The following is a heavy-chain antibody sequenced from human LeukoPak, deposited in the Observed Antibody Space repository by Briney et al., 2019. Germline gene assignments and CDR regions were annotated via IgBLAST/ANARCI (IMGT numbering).Heavy chain of an antibody. J-gene: IGHJ4*02. V-gene: IGHV3-48*01. CDR1: GFTFSSYS. CDR2: ISSRSRTI. Sequence: GGSLRLSCAASGFTFSSYSMNWVRQAPGKGLEWVSYISSRSRTIYYADSVKGRFTISRDNAKNSLYLQINSLRAEDTAVYYCARDGMSGGSGWPDYWGQGTLVTVSS. D-gene: IGHD6-19*01. CDR3: ARDGMSGGSGWPDY.